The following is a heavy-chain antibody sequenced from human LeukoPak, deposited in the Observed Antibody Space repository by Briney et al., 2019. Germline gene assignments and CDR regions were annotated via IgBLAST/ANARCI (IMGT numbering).Heavy chain of an antibody. CDR2: ISSDGGST. CDR3: AKQAYDSPRTDFDY. J-gene: IGHJ4*02. CDR1: GFTFSYYA. D-gene: IGHD3-22*01. V-gene: IGHV3-64*04. Sequence: GGSLRLSCSVSGFTFSYYAMHWVRQAPGKGLEYISAISSDGGSTYYADSVKGRFTIPRDNSKNTLHLQMNSLRAEDTAIYYCAKQAYDSPRTDFDYWGQGTLVTVSS.